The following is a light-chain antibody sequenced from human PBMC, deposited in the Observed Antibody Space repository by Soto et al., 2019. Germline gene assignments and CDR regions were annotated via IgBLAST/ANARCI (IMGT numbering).Light chain of an antibody. CDR1: SSNIGAGYD. Sequence: QSVLTQPPSVSGAPGQRVTISCTGSSSNIGAGYDVHWYQQLPGTAPKLLIYGNSNRPSGVPDRFSGSKSGTSASLAITGLQAEDEADYYCQSFDNSLSANWVFGGGTKVTVL. CDR3: QSFDNSLSANWV. CDR2: GNS. J-gene: IGLJ3*02. V-gene: IGLV1-40*01.